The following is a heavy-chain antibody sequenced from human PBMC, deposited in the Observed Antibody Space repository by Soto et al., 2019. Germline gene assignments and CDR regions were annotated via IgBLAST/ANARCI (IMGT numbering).Heavy chain of an antibody. Sequence: GGALRLSCAASGFTFSNAWMSWVRQAPGKGLEWVGRIKSKTDGGTTDYAAPVKGRFTISRDDSKNTLYLQMNSLKTEDTAVYYCTTDLPQYQLPRPYWDQGTLVTVSS. V-gene: IGHV3-15*01. J-gene: IGHJ4*02. CDR1: GFTFSNAW. CDR3: TTDLPQYQLPRPY. D-gene: IGHD2-2*01. CDR2: IKSKTDGGTT.